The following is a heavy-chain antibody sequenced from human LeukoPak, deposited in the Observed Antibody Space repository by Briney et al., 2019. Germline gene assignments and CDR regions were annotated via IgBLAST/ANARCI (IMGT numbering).Heavy chain of an antibody. V-gene: IGHV1-69*05. CDR1: GGTFSSYA. J-gene: IGHJ4*02. Sequence: SVKVSCKASGGTFSSYAISWVRQAPGQGLEWMGRIIPIFGTANYAQKFRGRVTITTDESTSTAYMELSSLRSEDTAVYYCVRDRGSGWYVEGDYWGQGTLVTVSS. D-gene: IGHD6-19*01. CDR2: IIPIFGTA. CDR3: VRDRGSGWYVEGDY.